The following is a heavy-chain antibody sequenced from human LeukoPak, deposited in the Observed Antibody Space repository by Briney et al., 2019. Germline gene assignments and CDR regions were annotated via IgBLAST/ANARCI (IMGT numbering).Heavy chain of an antibody. CDR1: GYSISSGYY. CDR3: ARGGGRGYSYGRHYYYYYMDV. Sequence: SETLSLTCTVSGYSISSGYYWGWIRQPPGKGLEWIGSIYHSGSTYYNPSLKSRVTISVDTSKNQFSLKLSSVTAADTAVYYYARGGGRGYSYGRHYYYYYMDVWGKGTTVTVSS. CDR2: IYHSGST. J-gene: IGHJ6*03. V-gene: IGHV4-38-2*02. D-gene: IGHD5-18*01.